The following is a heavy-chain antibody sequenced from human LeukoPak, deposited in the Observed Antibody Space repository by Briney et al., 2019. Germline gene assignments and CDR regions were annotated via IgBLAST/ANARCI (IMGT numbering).Heavy chain of an antibody. V-gene: IGHV1-2*02. Sequence: ASVRVSCKASGYSFTGNYMHWVRQAPGQGFEWMGWINPNSGGTNYAQKFKGRVLMTRDTSISTAYLELSSLKSDDTAVYYCARVGYCSRGVCYNYDYWGQGTQVTASS. J-gene: IGHJ4*02. D-gene: IGHD2-8*01. CDR1: GYSFTGNY. CDR2: INPNSGGT. CDR3: ARVGYCSRGVCYNYDY.